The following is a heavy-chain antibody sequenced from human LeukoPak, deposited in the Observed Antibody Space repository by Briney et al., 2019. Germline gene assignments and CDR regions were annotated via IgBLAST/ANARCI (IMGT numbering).Heavy chain of an antibody. V-gene: IGHV1-18*01. CDR2: ISAYNGNT. CDR3: ARDIEGGARYDAFDI. CDR1: GYTFTSYG. J-gene: IGHJ3*02. D-gene: IGHD1-1*01. Sequence: ASVKVSCKASGYTFTSYGISWVRQAPGQGLEWMGWISAYNGNTNYAQKLQGRVTMTTDTSTSTAYMELRSLRSDDTAAYYCARDIEGGARYDAFDIWGQGTMVTVSS.